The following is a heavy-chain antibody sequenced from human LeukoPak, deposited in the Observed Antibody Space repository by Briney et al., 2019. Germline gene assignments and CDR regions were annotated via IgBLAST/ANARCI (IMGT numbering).Heavy chain of an antibody. J-gene: IGHJ4*02. V-gene: IGHV1-69*10. CDR3: ARDPSSTVVMRYYFDY. Sequence: SVKVSCKASGGTFSSYAISWVRQAPGQGLEWMGRIIPIFGVANYAQKFQGRVTITADKSTSTAYMELSSLRSEDTAVYYYARDPSSTVVMRYYFDYWGQGTLVTVSS. CDR1: GGTFSSYA. D-gene: IGHD4-23*01. CDR2: IIPIFGVA.